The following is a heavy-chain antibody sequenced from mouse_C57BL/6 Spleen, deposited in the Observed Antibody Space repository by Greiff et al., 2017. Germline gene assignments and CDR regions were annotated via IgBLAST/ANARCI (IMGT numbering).Heavy chain of an antibody. CDR1: GYTFTEYT. Sequence: QVQLQQSGAELVKPGASVKLSCKASGYTFTEYTIHWVKQRSGQGLVWIGWFYPGSGSIKYNEKFKDKATLTADKSSSTVYMELSRLTAEDSAVEVGARHERAGSSYVLDYWGQGTTLTVSS. CDR3: ARHERAGSSYVLDY. CDR2: FYPGSGSI. D-gene: IGHD1-1*01. J-gene: IGHJ2*01. V-gene: IGHV1-62-2*01.